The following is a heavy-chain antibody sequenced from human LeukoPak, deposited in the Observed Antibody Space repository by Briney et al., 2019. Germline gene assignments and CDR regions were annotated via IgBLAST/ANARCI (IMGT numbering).Heavy chain of an antibody. V-gene: IGHV3-30-3*01. CDR2: ISYDGSNK. CDR3: ARGSPPDY. CDR1: GLTFSGYA. J-gene: IGHJ4*02. Sequence: PGKCLRLSCAASGLTFSGYAMYWVRQAPGKGLEWVAVISYDGSNKYYADSVKGQFTISRDNSKNTLYLQMNSLRTEDTAVYYCARGSPPDYWGQGTLVTVSS.